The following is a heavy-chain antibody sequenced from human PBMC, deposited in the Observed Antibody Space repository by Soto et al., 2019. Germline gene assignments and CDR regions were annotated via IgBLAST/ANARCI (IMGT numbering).Heavy chain of an antibody. CDR3: ARDLIHYDFWSGYSAYFYYGMDV. D-gene: IGHD3-3*01. V-gene: IGHV3-48*03. CDR1: GFTFSSYE. Sequence: GGSLRLSCAASGFTFSSYEMNWVRQAPGQGLEWVSYISDSGGTVYYADSVKGRFTVSRDNAQNSVYLQMNSLRTEDTAVYYCARDLIHYDFWSGYSAYFYYGMDVWGPGTTVTVSS. J-gene: IGHJ6*02. CDR2: ISDSGGTV.